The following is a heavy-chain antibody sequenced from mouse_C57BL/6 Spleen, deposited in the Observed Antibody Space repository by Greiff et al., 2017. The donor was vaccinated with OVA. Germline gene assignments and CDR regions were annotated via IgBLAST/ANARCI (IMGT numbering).Heavy chain of an antibody. J-gene: IGHJ4*01. CDR1: GYSITSGYY. V-gene: IGHV3-6*01. CDR2: ISYDGSN. D-gene: IGHD1-1*01. CDR3: ARATVEGTDY. Sequence: EVKLQESGPGLVKPSQSLSLTCSVTGYSITSGYYWNWIRQFPGNKLEWMGYISYDGSNNYNPSLKNRISITRDTSKNQFFLKLNSVTTEDTATYYCARATVEGTDYWGQGTSVTVSS.